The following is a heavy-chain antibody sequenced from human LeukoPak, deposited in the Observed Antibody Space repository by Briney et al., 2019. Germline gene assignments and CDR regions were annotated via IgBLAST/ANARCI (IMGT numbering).Heavy chain of an antibody. CDR3: ARHPSRRTAVAPAGVDL. D-gene: IGHD4-11*01. Sequence: KPSETLSLTCTVSGGSISSTNNYWGWIRQPPGKGLEWIATIHHSGTASYNPSLKSRVTISVVESKNQFSLRLTSVTASDTAIYHCARHPSRRTAVAPAGVDLWGQGTLVTVSS. J-gene: IGHJ5*02. CDR2: IHHSGTA. V-gene: IGHV4-39*01. CDR1: GGSISSTNNY.